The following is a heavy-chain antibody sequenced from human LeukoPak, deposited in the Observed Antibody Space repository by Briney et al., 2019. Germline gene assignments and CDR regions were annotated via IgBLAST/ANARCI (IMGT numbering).Heavy chain of an antibody. Sequence: GGSVKVSCKASGYTFTGYYMHWVRQAPGQGLEWMGWINPNSGGTNYAQKFQGRVTMTRDTSISTAYMELSRLRSDDTAVYYCAREVFVAARSPYPDYGGQGTLVTVSS. D-gene: IGHD6-6*01. J-gene: IGHJ4*02. CDR1: GYTFTGYY. CDR3: AREVFVAARSPYPDY. CDR2: INPNSGGT. V-gene: IGHV1-2*02.